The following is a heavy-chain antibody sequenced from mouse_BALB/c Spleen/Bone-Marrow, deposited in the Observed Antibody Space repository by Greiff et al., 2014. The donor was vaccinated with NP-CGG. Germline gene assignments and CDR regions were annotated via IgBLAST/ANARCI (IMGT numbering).Heavy chain of an antibody. V-gene: IGHV5-17*02. CDR1: GFTFSSFG. J-gene: IGHJ4*01. Sequence: EVQVVESGGGLVQPGGSRKLSCAASGFTFSSFGMHWVRQAPEKGLEWVAYISSGSSTIYYADTVKGRFTISRDNPKNTLFLQMTSLRSEDTAVYYCARDEDYAMDYWGQGTSVTVSS. CDR2: ISSGSSTI. CDR3: ARDEDYAMDY.